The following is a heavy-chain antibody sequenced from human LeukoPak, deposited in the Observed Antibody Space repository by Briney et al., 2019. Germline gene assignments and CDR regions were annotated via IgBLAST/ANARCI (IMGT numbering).Heavy chain of an antibody. V-gene: IGHV4-39*01. J-gene: IGHJ5*02. Sequence: SETLSLTCTVSGGSISSSSYYWGWIRQPPGKGLEWIGSIYYSGRTYYNPSLKSRVTISVNTSKKQFSLKLSSVTAADTAVYYCARGRPDGSGSYYKFDPWGQGTLVTVSS. CDR1: GGSISSSSYY. D-gene: IGHD3-10*01. CDR3: ARGRPDGSGSYYKFDP. CDR2: IYYSGRT.